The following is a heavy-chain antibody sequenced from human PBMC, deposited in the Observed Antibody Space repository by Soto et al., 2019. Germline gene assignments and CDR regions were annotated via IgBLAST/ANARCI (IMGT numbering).Heavy chain of an antibody. Sequence: GESLKISCKGSGYGFTSYWISWVRQMPGKGLEWMGRIDPSDSYTNYSPSFQGHVTISADKSISTAYLQWSSLKASDTAMYYCARLGDDSSGYYPYYYGMDVWGQGTTVTVSS. V-gene: IGHV5-10-1*01. D-gene: IGHD3-22*01. CDR3: ARLGDDSSGYYPYYYGMDV. CDR2: IDPSDSYT. J-gene: IGHJ6*02. CDR1: GYGFTSYW.